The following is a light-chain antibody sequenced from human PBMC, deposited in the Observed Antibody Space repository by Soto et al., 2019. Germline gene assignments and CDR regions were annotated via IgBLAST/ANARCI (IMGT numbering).Light chain of an antibody. Sequence: DIQMTQSPSSLSASVGDRVTITCRASQTISDYVNWYQQKPGKAPKFLIYAASSLQSGVPSRFSGSRSGTDFTLTINSLQPEDFATYYCQQSYRTPPAFGQGTKVEIK. V-gene: IGKV1-39*01. J-gene: IGKJ1*01. CDR3: QQSYRTPPA. CDR2: AAS. CDR1: QTISDY.